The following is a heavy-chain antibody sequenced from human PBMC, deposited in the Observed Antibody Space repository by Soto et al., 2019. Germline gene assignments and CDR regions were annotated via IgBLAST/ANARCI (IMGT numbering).Heavy chain of an antibody. Sequence: GGSLRLSCAASGFTVNDYWMHWVRQVPGKGLVWVSRINTDVSSTSYADSVKGRFTISRDNAKNTLSLQMSSLRVEDTAMYYCARGGTYNYGPRGSRVADLWGQGTRVTFS. J-gene: IGHJ5*02. CDR3: ARGGTYNYGPRGSRVADL. V-gene: IGHV3-74*01. CDR1: GFTVNDYW. CDR2: INTDVSST. D-gene: IGHD5-18*01.